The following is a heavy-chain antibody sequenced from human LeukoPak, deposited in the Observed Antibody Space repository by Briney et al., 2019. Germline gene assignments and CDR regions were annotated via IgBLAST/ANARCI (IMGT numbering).Heavy chain of an antibody. CDR2: IRYDGSNK. J-gene: IGHJ4*02. V-gene: IGHV3-30*02. Sequence: GGSLRLSCAASGFTFSSYGMHWVRQAPGKGLEWVAFIRYDGSNKYYADSVKGRFTISRDNSKDTLYLQMNSLGAEDTAVYYCAKDDPNTYYYGSGSPDYWGQGTLVTVSS. CDR1: GFTFSSYG. D-gene: IGHD3-10*01. CDR3: AKDDPNTYYYGSGSPDY.